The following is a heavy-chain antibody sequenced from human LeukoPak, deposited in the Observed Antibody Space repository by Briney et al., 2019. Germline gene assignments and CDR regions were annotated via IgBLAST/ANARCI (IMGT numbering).Heavy chain of an antibody. V-gene: IGHV1-24*01. Sequence: ASVKVSCKVSGYTLTELSMHWVRQAPGKGLEWMGGFDPEDGETIYAQKFQGRVTVTEDTSTDTAYMELSSLRSEDTAVYYCATEGRYCSGGSCYSFDPWGQGTLVTVSS. J-gene: IGHJ5*02. CDR3: ATEGRYCSGGSCYSFDP. CDR2: FDPEDGET. CDR1: GYTLTELS. D-gene: IGHD2-15*01.